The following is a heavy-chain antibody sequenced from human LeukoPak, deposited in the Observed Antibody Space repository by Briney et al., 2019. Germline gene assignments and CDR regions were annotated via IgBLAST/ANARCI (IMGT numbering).Heavy chain of an antibody. Sequence: GGSLRLSCVASGFSVSSYGMSWVRQAPGKAPEWVSLLYSNGGTYYADSVKGRFIISRDNSKNTLYLQMNNLRVEDTAVYHCVRDRAEGRAWVEFDPWGQGTVATVSS. V-gene: IGHV3-66*03. CDR3: VRDRAEGRAWVEFDP. CDR1: GFSVSSYG. CDR2: LYSNGGT. J-gene: IGHJ5*02.